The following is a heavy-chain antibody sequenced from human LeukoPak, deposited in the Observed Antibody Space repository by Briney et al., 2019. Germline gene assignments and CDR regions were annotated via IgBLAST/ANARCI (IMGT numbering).Heavy chain of an antibody. CDR3: ARYSSNWYFDY. J-gene: IGHJ4*02. CDR1: GNTFTNNV. Sequence: ASVKVSCKASGNTFTNNVIHWVRQALGHRLEWMGWINADNGNTKYSQKFQGRVTITRDTSASTAYMELSSLRSEDTAMYYRARYSSNWYFDYWGQGTLVTVSS. V-gene: IGHV1-3*01. D-gene: IGHD6-13*01. CDR2: INADNGNT.